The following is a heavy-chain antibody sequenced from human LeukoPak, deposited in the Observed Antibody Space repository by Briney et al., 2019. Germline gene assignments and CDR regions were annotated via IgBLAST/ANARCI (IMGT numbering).Heavy chain of an antibody. D-gene: IGHD3-10*01. J-gene: IGHJ5*02. CDR1: GGTFSIYS. CDR2: ISTIFGTA. V-gene: IGHV1-69*01. CDR3: AIDDPYGSGRSGKFDP. Sequence: SVKVSYKASGGTFSIYSVSWVRQASGQGLEGMVGISTIFGTANYAQKFQGIVTITADESTSTAYMELSSLRSEDTAVYYCAIDDPYGSGRSGKFDPWGQGTLVTVSS.